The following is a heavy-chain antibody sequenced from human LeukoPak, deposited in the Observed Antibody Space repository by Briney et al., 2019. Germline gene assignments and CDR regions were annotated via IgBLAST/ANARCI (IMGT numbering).Heavy chain of an antibody. CDR1: GFTFSSYW. J-gene: IGHJ6*03. D-gene: IGHD3-22*01. V-gene: IGHV3-74*01. CDR3: ARDAIKYYYDSSGFDHDMDV. Sequence: VGSLRLSCAASGFTFSSYWMHWVRQAPGKGLVWVSRINSDGSSTSYADSVKGRFTISRDNAKNTLYLQMNSLRAEDTAVYYCARDAIKYYYDSSGFDHDMDVWGKGTTVTVSS. CDR2: INSDGSST.